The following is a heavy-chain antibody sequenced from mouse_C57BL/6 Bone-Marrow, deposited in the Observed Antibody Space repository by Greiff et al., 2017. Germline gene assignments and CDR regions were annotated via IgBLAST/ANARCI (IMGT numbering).Heavy chain of an antibody. D-gene: IGHD2-3*01. CDR3: ARPSDDGYFAMDY. CDR1: GFTFSSYT. J-gene: IGHJ4*01. CDR2: ISGGGGNT. Sequence: EVQLVESGGGLVKPGGSLKLSCAASGFTFSSYTMPWVRQTPEKRLEWVATISGGGGNTNYPDNVKGRFTISRDNAKNTPYLQMSSLRSEDTALYYCARPSDDGYFAMDYWGQGTSVTVSS. V-gene: IGHV5-9*01.